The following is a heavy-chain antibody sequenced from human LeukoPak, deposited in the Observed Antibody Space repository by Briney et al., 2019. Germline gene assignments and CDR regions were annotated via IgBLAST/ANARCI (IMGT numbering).Heavy chain of an antibody. J-gene: IGHJ4*02. CDR3: ARGGGSADY. CDR1: GFTFSSYA. V-gene: IGHV3-23*01. CDR2: ISGSDGRT. D-gene: IGHD2-15*01. Sequence: GESLSLSCAASGFTFSSYAMNWVRQAPGKGLEWVSTISGSDGRTFYADSVRGRFTIYRDNSKNTLYFQMNSLRAEDTAVYFCARGGGSADYWGQGTQVTVSS.